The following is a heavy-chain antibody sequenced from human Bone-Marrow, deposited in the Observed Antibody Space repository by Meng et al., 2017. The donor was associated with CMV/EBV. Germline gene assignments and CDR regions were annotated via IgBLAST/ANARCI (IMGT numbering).Heavy chain of an antibody. CDR1: GGSVSSGSYY. Sequence: GSLRLSCTVSGGSVSSGSYYWSWIRQPPGKGLEWIGYIYYSGNTNYHPSLRSRVTISLDTSKNQFSLKLTSVTSADTALYFCARGSSPVDFWGQGTLVTVSS. J-gene: IGHJ4*02. CDR3: ARGSSPVDF. V-gene: IGHV4-61*01. CDR2: IYYSGNT.